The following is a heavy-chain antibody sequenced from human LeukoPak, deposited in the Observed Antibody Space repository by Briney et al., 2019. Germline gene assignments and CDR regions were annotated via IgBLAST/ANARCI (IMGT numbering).Heavy chain of an antibody. Sequence: GGSLRLSCVASGFSLSNFQMYWVRQAPGKGLEWVAVIWYDGSNKYYADSVKGRFTISRDNSKNTLYLQMNSLRAEDTAVYYCARDYDSSGFSPYCWGQGTLVTVSS. CDR2: IWYDGSNK. CDR1: GFSLSNFQ. V-gene: IGHV3-33*08. D-gene: IGHD3-22*01. CDR3: ARDYDSSGFSPYC. J-gene: IGHJ4*02.